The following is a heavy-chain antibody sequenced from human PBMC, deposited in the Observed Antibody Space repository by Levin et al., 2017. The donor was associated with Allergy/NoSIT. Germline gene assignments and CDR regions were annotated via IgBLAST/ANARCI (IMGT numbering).Heavy chain of an antibody. V-gene: IGHV1-2*02. Sequence: ASVKVSCKASGYTFTDYYFHWVRQAPGQGLEWMGWINPNSGGTNYAQNFQGRVTMTRDTSISTAYMELSRLRSDDTAVYYCARVGVGEFTGYFDYWGLGTLVTVSS. D-gene: IGHD3-10*01. CDR1: GYTFTDYY. J-gene: IGHJ4*02. CDR3: ARVGVGEFTGYFDY. CDR2: INPNSGGT.